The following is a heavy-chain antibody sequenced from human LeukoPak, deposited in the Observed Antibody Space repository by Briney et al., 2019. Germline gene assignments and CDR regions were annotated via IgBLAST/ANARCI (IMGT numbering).Heavy chain of an antibody. V-gene: IGHV3-23*01. CDR1: RFTFYNIR. J-gene: IGHJ4*02. CDR3: TKRVKYGGTWDHFAD. D-gene: IGHD1-26*01. Sequence: GSLRLSCCSSRFTFYNIRMRWGPPGPGEGGEWGLTVNAVGGNTYYADSVKGRFTISRDNSKSTLILQMNSLRVEDTALYYCTKRVKYGGTWDHFADWGQGTLVTVSS. CDR2: VNAVGGNT.